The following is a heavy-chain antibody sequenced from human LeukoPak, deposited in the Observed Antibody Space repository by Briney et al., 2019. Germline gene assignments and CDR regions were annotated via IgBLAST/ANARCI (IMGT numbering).Heavy chain of an antibody. Sequence: PGGSLRLSCSASGFTFSTYSMNWVRQAPGEGLGWVSSISSSSRYIYYADSVKGRFTISRDNAKNSLYLQMNSLRAEDTAVYYCAELGITMIGGVWGKGTTVTISS. CDR1: GFTFSTYS. D-gene: IGHD3-10*02. CDR2: ISSSSRYI. V-gene: IGHV3-21*01. J-gene: IGHJ6*04. CDR3: AELGITMIGGV.